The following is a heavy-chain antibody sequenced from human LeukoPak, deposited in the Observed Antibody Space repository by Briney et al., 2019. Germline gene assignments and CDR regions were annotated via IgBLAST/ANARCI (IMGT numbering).Heavy chain of an antibody. Sequence: PFETLSLTCTVSGGSISSYYWSWIRQPPGKGLEWIGYIYYSGSTNYNPSLKSRVTISVDTSKTQFSLKLSSVTAADTAVYYCARAPYYDILTGYYTVPVGYFDYWGQGTLVTVSS. CDR3: ARAPYYDILTGYYTVPVGYFDY. V-gene: IGHV4-59*01. CDR1: GGSISSYY. CDR2: IYYSGST. J-gene: IGHJ4*02. D-gene: IGHD3-9*01.